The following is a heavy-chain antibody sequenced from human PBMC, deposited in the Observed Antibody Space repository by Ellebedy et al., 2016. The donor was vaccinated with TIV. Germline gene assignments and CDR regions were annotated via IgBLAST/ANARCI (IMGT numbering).Heavy chain of an antibody. CDR1: GFTFRSYA. Sequence: PGGSLRLSCAASGFTFRSYAMSWVRQAPGKGLEWVSSISGNGGRTDYADSVKGRFTISRDNSNNSMYLQMNSLRAEDTAVYYCAKGSQWLGRTCFDYWGQGTLVTVSS. CDR3: AKGSQWLGRTCFDY. CDR2: ISGNGGRT. V-gene: IGHV3-23*01. D-gene: IGHD6-19*01. J-gene: IGHJ4*02.